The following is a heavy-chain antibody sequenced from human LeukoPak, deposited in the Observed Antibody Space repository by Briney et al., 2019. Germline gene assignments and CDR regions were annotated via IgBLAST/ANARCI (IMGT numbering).Heavy chain of an antibody. D-gene: IGHD5-12*01. CDR1: GGSFSGYY. V-gene: IGHV4-34*01. J-gene: IGHJ4*02. Sequence: SETLSLTCAVYGGSFSGYYWSWIRQPPGKGLEWIGEINHSGSTNYNPSLKSRVTISVDTSKNQFSLKLSSVTAADTAVYYCARDLRYAVGYYFDYWGQGTLVTVSS. CDR2: INHSGST. CDR3: ARDLRYAVGYYFDY.